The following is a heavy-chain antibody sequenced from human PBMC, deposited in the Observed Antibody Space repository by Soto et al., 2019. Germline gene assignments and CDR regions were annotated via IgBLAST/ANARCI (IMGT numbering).Heavy chain of an antibody. CDR2: ISSNGAST. J-gene: IGHJ6*03. V-gene: IGHV3-64*01. CDR3: ARRARPDFYYMDV. Sequence: EVQLAESGGGLAQPGGSLRLSCAASGFTLSGYDMDWVRQAPGKGLEYVSGISSNGASTYYANSVQGRFTISRDNSKNTVYLQMGSLRPEDMAVYYCARRARPDFYYMDVWGKGTTVTVSS. D-gene: IGHD6-6*01. CDR1: GFTLSGYD.